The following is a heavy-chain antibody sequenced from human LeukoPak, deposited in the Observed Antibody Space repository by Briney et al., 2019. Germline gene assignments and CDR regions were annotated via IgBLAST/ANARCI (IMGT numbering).Heavy chain of an antibody. CDR3: ARESNFWSGYSLYNWFDP. Sequence: GGSLRLSCAASGFTFSSYSMNWVRQAPGKGLEWVSSISSSSSYIYYADSVKGRFTISRDNAKNSLYLQMNSLRAEDTAVYYCARESNFWSGYSLYNWFDPWGQGTLVTVSS. CDR1: GFTFSSYS. D-gene: IGHD3-3*01. CDR2: ISSSSSYI. V-gene: IGHV3-21*01. J-gene: IGHJ5*02.